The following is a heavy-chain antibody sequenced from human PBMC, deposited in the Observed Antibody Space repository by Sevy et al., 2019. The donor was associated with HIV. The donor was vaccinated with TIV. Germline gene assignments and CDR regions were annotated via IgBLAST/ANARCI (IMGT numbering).Heavy chain of an antibody. D-gene: IGHD5-18*01. CDR2: IYSGGST. CDR1: GFTVSSNY. J-gene: IGHJ4*02. Sequence: GGSLGLSCAASGFTVSSNYMSWVRQAPGKGLEWVSVIYSGGSTYYADSVKGRFTISRDNSKNTLYLQMNSLRAEDTAVYYCAMAADTAMVYFDYWGQGTLVTVSS. CDR3: AMAADTAMVYFDY. V-gene: IGHV3-53*01.